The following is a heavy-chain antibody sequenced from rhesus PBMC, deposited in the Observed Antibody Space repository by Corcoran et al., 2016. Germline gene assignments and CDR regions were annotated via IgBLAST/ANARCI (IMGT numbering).Heavy chain of an antibody. J-gene: IGHJ5-1*01. V-gene: IGHV4S6*01. CDR3: AIGSGRFDV. CDR1: GASISSNY. CDR2: IYGGGGST. Sequence: QVQLQESGPGLVKPSETLPLTCAVSGASISSNYWSWIRQPPGKGLEWIGYIYGGGGSTTYNPSLKSRVTISKDTSKNQFSLKLSSVTAADAAVYYCAIGSGRFDVWGAGVLVTVSS.